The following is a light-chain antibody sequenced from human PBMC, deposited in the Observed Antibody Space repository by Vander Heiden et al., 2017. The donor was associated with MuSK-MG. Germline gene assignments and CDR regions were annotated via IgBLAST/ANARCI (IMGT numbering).Light chain of an antibody. CDR2: GAS. Sequence: EIVLTQSPGTLSLSPGERATLSCRASQSVSSSYLAWYQQKPGQAPRLLIYGASSRATGIPDRFSGSGSVTAFTLTISRLEPEDFAVYYFQQDGSSPLTFGHGTKVDIK. J-gene: IGKJ3*01. CDR1: QSVSSSY. V-gene: IGKV3-20*01. CDR3: QQDGSSPLT.